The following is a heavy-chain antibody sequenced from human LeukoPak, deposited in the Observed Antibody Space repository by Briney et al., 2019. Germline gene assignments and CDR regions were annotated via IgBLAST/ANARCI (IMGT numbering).Heavy chain of an antibody. CDR3: ARMGGDVQRLLWFGELPYYFDY. Sequence: PSETLSLTCAVYGGSFSGYYWSWIRQPPGKGLEWIGEINHSGSTNYNPSLKSRVTISVDTSKNQFSLKLSSVTAADTAVYYCARMGGDVQRLLWFGELPYYFDYWGQGTLVTVSS. V-gene: IGHV4-34*01. J-gene: IGHJ4*02. CDR1: GGSFSGYY. CDR2: INHSGST. D-gene: IGHD3-10*01.